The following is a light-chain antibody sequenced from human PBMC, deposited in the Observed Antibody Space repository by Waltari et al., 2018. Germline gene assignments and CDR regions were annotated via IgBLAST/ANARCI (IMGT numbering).Light chain of an antibody. CDR1: STTIGRNY. J-gene: IGLJ3*02. V-gene: IGLV1-47*01. Sequence: QSVLTHPPSASGTPGQKVTLPCNASSTTIGRNYMYWYQQLPGTAPKLLIFKNNQRPSGVPDRFSDSKSGTSASLAINGLRSEDEADYYCAAWDDSLSGLVLGGGTKVTVL. CDR3: AAWDDSLSGLV. CDR2: KNN.